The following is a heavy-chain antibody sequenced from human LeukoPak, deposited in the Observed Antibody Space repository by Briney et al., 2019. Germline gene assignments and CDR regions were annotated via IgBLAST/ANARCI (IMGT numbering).Heavy chain of an antibody. V-gene: IGHV3-21*01. CDR1: GFTFSSYS. D-gene: IGHD4-17*01. CDR3: ARDKVDGDYSDY. J-gene: IGHJ4*02. Sequence: GGSLILSCAASGFTFSSYSMNWVRQAPGKGLEWVSFISTSSSYIYYADSVKGRFTISRDNAKNSLYLQMNSLRAEDTAVYYCARDKVDGDYSDYWGQGTLVTVSS. CDR2: ISTSSSYI.